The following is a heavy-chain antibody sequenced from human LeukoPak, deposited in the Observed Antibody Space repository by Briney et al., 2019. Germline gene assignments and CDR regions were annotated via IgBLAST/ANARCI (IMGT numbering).Heavy chain of an antibody. J-gene: IGHJ4*02. CDR1: GFTFSNIG. Sequence: GGSLRLSCAASGFTFSNIGMTWVRQAPGKGLEWVSDISGGGGGRKQYADSVKGRFIISRDNPNNALFLQMTSLRAEDTAVYYCARDPPRYYYDSSGHDYWGQGTLVTVSS. CDR3: ARDPPRYYYDSSGHDY. D-gene: IGHD3-22*01. V-gene: IGHV3-23*01. CDR2: ISGGGGGRK.